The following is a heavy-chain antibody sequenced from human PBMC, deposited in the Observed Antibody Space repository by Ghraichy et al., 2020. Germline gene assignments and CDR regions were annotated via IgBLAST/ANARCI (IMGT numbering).Heavy chain of an antibody. CDR1: GFTFSSYD. CDR2: IGTAGDT. D-gene: IGHD1-14*01. J-gene: IGHJ4*02. CDR3: ARGPLGPGGITAIDY. Sequence: GGSLRLSCAASGFTFSSYDMHWVRQATGKGLEWVSAIGTAGDTYYPGSVKGRFTISRENAKNSLYLQMNSLRAGDTAVYYCARGPLGPGGITAIDYWGQGTLVTVSS. V-gene: IGHV3-13*01.